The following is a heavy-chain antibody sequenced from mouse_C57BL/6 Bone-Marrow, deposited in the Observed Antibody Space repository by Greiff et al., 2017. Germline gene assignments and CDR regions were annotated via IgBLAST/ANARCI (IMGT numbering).Heavy chain of an antibody. CDR3: AREAYYYGSTLDY. CDR2: INPYNGGT. Sequence: EVKLMESGPVLVKPGASVKMSCKASGYTFTDYYMNWVKQSHGKSLEWIGVINPYNGGTSYNQKFKGKATLTVDKSSSTAYMELNSLTSEDSAVYYCAREAYYYGSTLDYWGQGTTLTVSS. D-gene: IGHD1-1*01. J-gene: IGHJ2*01. V-gene: IGHV1-19*01. CDR1: GYTFTDYY.